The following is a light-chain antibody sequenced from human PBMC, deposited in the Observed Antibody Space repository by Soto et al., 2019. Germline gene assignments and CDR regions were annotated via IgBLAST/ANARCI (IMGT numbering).Light chain of an antibody. Sequence: QSALTQPPSASGSPGQSVTISCSGTSSDIGAYKYVSWYQHHSGKVPRLIIYEVRNRPSGIPLRFSASKSGNTASLTISGLQAEDEAHYYCSSFTSKSTLIFGGGTKVTVL. V-gene: IGLV2-14*01. J-gene: IGLJ2*01. CDR1: SSDIGAYKY. CDR3: SSFTSKSTLI. CDR2: EVR.